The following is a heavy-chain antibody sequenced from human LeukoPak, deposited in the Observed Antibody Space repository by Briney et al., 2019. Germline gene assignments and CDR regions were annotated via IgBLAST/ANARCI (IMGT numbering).Heavy chain of an antibody. Sequence: ASVKVSCKASGGTFSSYAISWVRQAPGQGLEWMGGIIPIFGTANYAQKFQGRVTITADKSTSTAYMELRSLRSDDTAVYYCARDRVSRMGATIFDYWGQGTLVTVSS. J-gene: IGHJ4*02. CDR1: GGTFSSYA. D-gene: IGHD1-26*01. CDR3: ARDRVSRMGATIFDY. CDR2: IIPIFGTA. V-gene: IGHV1-69*06.